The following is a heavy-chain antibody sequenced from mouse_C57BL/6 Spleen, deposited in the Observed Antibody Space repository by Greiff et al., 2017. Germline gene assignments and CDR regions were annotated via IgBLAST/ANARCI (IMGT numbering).Heavy chain of an antibody. D-gene: IGHD3-1*01. V-gene: IGHV1-81*01. Sequence: QVHVKQSGAELARPGASVKLSCKASGYTFTSYGISWVKQRTGQGLEWIGEIYPRSGNTYYNEKFKGKATLTADKSSSTAYMEIRSLTSEDSAVLFCVRGLSGRDPLYYFDYWGQGTTLTVSS. CDR1: GYTFTSYG. CDR2: IYPRSGNT. J-gene: IGHJ2*01. CDR3: VRGLSGRDPLYYFDY.